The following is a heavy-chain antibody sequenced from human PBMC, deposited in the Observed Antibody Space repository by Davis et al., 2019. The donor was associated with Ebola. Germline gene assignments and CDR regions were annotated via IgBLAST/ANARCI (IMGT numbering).Heavy chain of an antibody. Sequence: MPSETLSLTCTVSGGSISRYYWSWIRQPPGKGLEWIGYINYSGNTNYNPSLKSRVTISVDTSRNQFSLEMRSVTAADTAVYYCARGAPPDILTGYYRLYYFDYWGQGTLVTVSS. CDR2: INYSGNT. CDR1: GGSISRYY. V-gene: IGHV4-59*01. J-gene: IGHJ4*02. CDR3: ARGAPPDILTGYYRLYYFDY. D-gene: IGHD3-9*01.